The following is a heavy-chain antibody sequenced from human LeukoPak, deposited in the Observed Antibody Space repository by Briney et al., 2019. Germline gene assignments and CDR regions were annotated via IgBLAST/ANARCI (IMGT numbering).Heavy chain of an antibody. CDR1: GFTFSTYS. V-gene: IGHV3-48*01. D-gene: IGHD2-8*02. CDR3: ATYRQVLLPFES. J-gene: IGHJ4*02. CDR2: ISSSSGTI. Sequence: PGGSLRLSCAASGFTFSTYSMNWVRQAPGKGLEWVSYISSSSGTIYYADSVKGRFTISIDNAKNSLYLHMNSLRAEDTAVYYCATYRQVLLPFESWGQGTLVTVSS.